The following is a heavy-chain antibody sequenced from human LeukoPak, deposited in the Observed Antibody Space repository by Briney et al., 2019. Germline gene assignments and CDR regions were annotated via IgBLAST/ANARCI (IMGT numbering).Heavy chain of an antibody. CDR3: ARDRSGYYFDY. D-gene: IGHD3-3*01. J-gene: IGHJ4*02. Sequence: SETLSLTCTVSGASISIYYWSWIRQPAGKGLEWIGRIYTSGSTTYNPSLKSRVTMSVDTSKNQFSPKPSSVTAADAAVYYCARDRSGYYFDYWGQGTLVTVSS. V-gene: IGHV4-4*07. CDR1: GASISIYY. CDR2: IYTSGST.